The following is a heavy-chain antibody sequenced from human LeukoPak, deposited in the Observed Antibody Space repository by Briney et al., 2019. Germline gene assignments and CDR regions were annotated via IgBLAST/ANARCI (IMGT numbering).Heavy chain of an antibody. D-gene: IGHD2-15*01. V-gene: IGHV4-59*01. Sequence: SETLSLTCTVSGASISSYYWSWVRQPPGKGLEWLGYIYYSRSTNYNPSFKSRVTVSVDTSKNQFSLKLSSVTAADTAVYYCAREMGYRAFDIWGQGTMVTVSS. CDR1: GASISSYY. J-gene: IGHJ3*02. CDR3: AREMGYRAFDI. CDR2: IYYSRST.